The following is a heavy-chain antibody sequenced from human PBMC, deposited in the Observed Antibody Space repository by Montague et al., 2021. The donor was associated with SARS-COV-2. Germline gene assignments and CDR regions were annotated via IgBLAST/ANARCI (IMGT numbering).Heavy chain of an antibody. CDR2: ISYDGSNK. Sequence: SLRLSCAASGFTFSSYAMHWVRQAPGKGLEWVAVISYDGSNKYYADSVKGRFTISRDNSKNTLYLQMNSLRAEDTAVYYCAGDRDDYIWGSYENFDYWGQGTPVTVSS. V-gene: IGHV3-30*04. D-gene: IGHD3-16*01. CDR3: AGDRDDYIWGSYENFDY. CDR1: GFTFSSYA. J-gene: IGHJ4*02.